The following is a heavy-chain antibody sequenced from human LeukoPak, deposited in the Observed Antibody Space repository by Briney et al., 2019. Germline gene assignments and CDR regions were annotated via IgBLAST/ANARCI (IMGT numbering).Heavy chain of an antibody. V-gene: IGHV4-59*08. J-gene: IGHJ3*02. D-gene: IGHD5-24*01. CDR1: GGSISSYY. Sequence: SETLSLTCTVSGGSISSYYWSWIRQPPGKGLEWIGFIVYSGSTNYNPSLKSRVTISIDTSNNQLSLKLSSVTAADTAVYYCARHREMDSYEAFDMWGQGTMVTVSS. CDR2: IVYSGST. CDR3: ARHREMDSYEAFDM.